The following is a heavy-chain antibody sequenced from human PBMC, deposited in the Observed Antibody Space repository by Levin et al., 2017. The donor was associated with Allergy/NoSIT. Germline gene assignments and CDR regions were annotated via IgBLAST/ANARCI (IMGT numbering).Heavy chain of an antibody. CDR3: ARDNIGLPDAFDI. V-gene: IGHV3-9*01. CDR2: ISWNSGSI. CDR1: GFTFPDYA. D-gene: IGHD3-10*01. Sequence: PGGSLRLSCAASGFTFPDYAMHWVRQAPGKGLEWVSGISWNSGSIGYADSVKGRFTISRDNAKNSPYLQMNSLRTEDTALYYCARDNIGLPDAFDIWGQGTMVLVSS. J-gene: IGHJ3*02.